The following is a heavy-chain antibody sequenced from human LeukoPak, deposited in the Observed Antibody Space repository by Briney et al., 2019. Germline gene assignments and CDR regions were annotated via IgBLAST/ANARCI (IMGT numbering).Heavy chain of an antibody. D-gene: IGHD1-26*01. Sequence: SETLSLTCAVYGGSFSGYYWSWIRQPPGKGLEWIGEINHSGSTNYNPSLKSRVTISVDTSKNQFSLKLSSVTAADTAAYYCVSGSYSVAFDIWGQGTMVTVSS. CDR3: VSGSYSVAFDI. CDR2: INHSGST. CDR1: GGSFSGYY. V-gene: IGHV4-34*01. J-gene: IGHJ3*02.